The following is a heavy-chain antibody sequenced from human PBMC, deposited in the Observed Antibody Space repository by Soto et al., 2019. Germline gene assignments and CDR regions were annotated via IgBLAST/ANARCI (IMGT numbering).Heavy chain of an antibody. CDR1: GYTFTGYY. Sequence: GASVKVSCKASGYTFTGYYMHWVRQAPGQGLEWMGWINPNSGGTNYAQKFQGWVTMTRDTSISTAYMELSRLRSDDTAVYYCARGPGVLLWFGSRDRNYHGMDVWGQGTTVTVSS. J-gene: IGHJ6*02. V-gene: IGHV1-2*04. CDR2: INPNSGGT. D-gene: IGHD3-10*01. CDR3: ARGPGVLLWFGSRDRNYHGMDV.